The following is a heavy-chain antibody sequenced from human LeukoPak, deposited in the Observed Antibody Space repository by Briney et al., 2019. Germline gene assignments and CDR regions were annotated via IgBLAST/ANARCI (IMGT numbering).Heavy chain of an antibody. V-gene: IGHV4-59*01. CDR2: IYYSGST. CDR3: ARGGWYVFWRGYTFDY. J-gene: IGHJ4*02. Sequence: SETLSLTCTVSGGSISSYYWSWIRQPPGKGLEWIGYIYYSGSTNYNPSLKSRVTISVDTSKNQFSLKLSSVTAADTAVYYCARGGWYVFWRGYTFDYGAQETLVTVPS. D-gene: IGHD3-3*01. CDR1: GGSISSYY.